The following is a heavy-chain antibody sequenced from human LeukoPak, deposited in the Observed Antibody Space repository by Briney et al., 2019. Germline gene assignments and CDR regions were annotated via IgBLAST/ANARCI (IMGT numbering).Heavy chain of an antibody. CDR1: GGTFSGYY. Sequence: SETLSLTCAVYGGTFSGYYWSWIRQPPGKGLEWIGEINHSGSTNYNPSLKSRVTISVDTSKNQFSLKLSSVTAADTAVYYCARGRDSSHDYDYWGQGTLVTVSS. V-gene: IGHV4-34*01. J-gene: IGHJ4*02. CDR2: INHSGST. CDR3: ARGRDSSHDYDY. D-gene: IGHD6-13*01.